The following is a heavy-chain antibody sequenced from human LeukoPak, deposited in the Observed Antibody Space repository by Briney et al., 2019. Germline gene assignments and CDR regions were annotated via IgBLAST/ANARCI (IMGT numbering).Heavy chain of an antibody. CDR2: ISGSGGSI. CDR3: AKDHCSGGSCYRFDP. J-gene: IGHJ5*02. D-gene: IGHD2-15*01. V-gene: IGHV3-23*01. CDR1: GFTFSSYG. Sequence: PGGSLRLSCAASGFTFSSYGMSWVRQAPGKGLEWVSAISGSGGSIYYADSVKGRFTISRDNSKNTLYLQMNSLRAEDTAVYYCAKDHCSGGSCYRFDPWGQGTLVTVSS.